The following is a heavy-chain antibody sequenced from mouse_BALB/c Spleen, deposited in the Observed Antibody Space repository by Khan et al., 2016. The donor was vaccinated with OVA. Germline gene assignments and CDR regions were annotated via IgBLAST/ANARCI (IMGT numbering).Heavy chain of an antibody. CDR1: GFSLTSYG. Sequence: QVQLKESGPGLVAPSQSLSITCTISGFSLTSYGVHWVRQPPGKGLEWLVVIWSDGHTTYNSALKSRLSISKDNSKSQAFFKMNSLQTEDTAMYDCDRHSYYGNYGPYFDVWGAGTTVTVSS. CDR3: DRHSYYGNYGPYFDV. V-gene: IGHV2-6-1*01. CDR2: IWSDGHT. D-gene: IGHD2-1*01. J-gene: IGHJ1*01.